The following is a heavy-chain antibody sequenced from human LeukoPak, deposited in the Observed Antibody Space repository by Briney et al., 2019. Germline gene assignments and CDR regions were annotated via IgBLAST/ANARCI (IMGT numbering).Heavy chain of an antibody. D-gene: IGHD3-22*01. J-gene: IGHJ3*02. CDR2: INYSGST. CDR1: GGSFSGYY. V-gene: IGHV4-34*01. CDR3: ARVRAYDSSGYYAIDAFDI. Sequence: SETLSLTCAVYGGSFSGYYWSWIRQPPGKGLEWIGEINYSGSTNYNPSLKSRVTISVDTSKNQFSLKLSSVTAADTAVYYCARVRAYDSSGYYAIDAFDIWGQGTMVTVSS.